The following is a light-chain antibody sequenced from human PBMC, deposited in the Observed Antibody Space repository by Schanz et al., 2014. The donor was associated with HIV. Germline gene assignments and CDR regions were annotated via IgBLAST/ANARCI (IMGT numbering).Light chain of an antibody. V-gene: IGLV2-8*01. CDR3: SSYAGSNNLV. Sequence: QSALTQPPSASGSPGQSTTISCTGTSSDVGSYNLVSWYQQHPGKAPKLMIYEVSKRPTGVPNRFSGSKSGNTASLTVSGLQAEDEADYYCSSYAGSNNLVFGGGTKLTVL. CDR1: SSDVGSYNL. CDR2: EVS. J-gene: IGLJ2*01.